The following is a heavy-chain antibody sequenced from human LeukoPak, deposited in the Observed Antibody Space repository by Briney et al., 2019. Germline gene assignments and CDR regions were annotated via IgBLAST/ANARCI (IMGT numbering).Heavy chain of an antibody. CDR3: ARVTSRLGWFDP. J-gene: IGHJ5*02. CDR2: IYHSGST. Sequence: SETLSLTCTVSGYSISSGYYWGWIRQPPGKGLEWIGSIYHSGSTYYKPSLKSRVTISVDTSKNQFSLKLRSVTAADTAVYYCARVTSRLGWFDPWGQGTLVTVSS. V-gene: IGHV4-38-2*02. CDR1: GYSISSGYY. D-gene: IGHD1-14*01.